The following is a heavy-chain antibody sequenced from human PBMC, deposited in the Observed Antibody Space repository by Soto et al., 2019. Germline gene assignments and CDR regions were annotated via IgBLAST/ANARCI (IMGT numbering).Heavy chain of an antibody. CDR1: GFTVSNAW. Sequence: EVQLVESGGGLVKPGGSLRLSCAASGFTVSNAWMSWVRQAPGKGLEWVGRIKSKTDGGTTEYDAPVKGRFTISRDDSKNTLYLQMNSLKTEDIAVYYCTRYSYGASEYWGQGTLVTVSS. CDR3: TRYSYGASEY. CDR2: IKSKTDGGTT. J-gene: IGHJ4*02. V-gene: IGHV3-15*01. D-gene: IGHD5-18*01.